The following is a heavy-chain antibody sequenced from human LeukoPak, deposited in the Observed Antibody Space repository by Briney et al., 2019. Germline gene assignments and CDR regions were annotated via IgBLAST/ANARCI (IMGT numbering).Heavy chain of an antibody. CDR3: ARQSCSSTSCFFDY. J-gene: IGHJ4*02. CDR2: INPSGGST. CDR1: GYTFTSYY. D-gene: IGHD2-2*01. V-gene: IGHV1-46*01. Sequence: ASVKVSCKASGYTFTSYYMHWVRQAPGQGLEWMGIINPSGGSTSYAQKFQGRVTMTRDTSISTAYMELSRLRSDDTAMYYCARQSCSSTSCFFDYWGQGTLVTVSS.